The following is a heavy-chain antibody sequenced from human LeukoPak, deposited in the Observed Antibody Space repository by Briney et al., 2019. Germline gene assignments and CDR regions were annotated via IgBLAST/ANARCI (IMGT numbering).Heavy chain of an antibody. V-gene: IGHV1-18*01. CDR3: ARDDEGYDHLGRLGFDP. J-gene: IGHJ5*02. CDR2: ISAYNGNT. CDR1: GYTFTSYG. Sequence: ASAKVSCKASGYTFTSYGISWVRQAPGQGLEWMGWISAYNGNTNYAQKLQGRVTMTTDTSTSTAYMELRSLRSDDTAVYYCARDDEGYDHLGRLGFDPWGQGTLVTVSS. D-gene: IGHD5-12*01.